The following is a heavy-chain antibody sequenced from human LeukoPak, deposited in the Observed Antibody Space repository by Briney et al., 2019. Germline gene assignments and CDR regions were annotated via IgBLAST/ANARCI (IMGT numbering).Heavy chain of an antibody. V-gene: IGHV4-59*01. D-gene: IGHD3-10*01. J-gene: IGHJ3*02. CDR3: AREAYITMVRGVNAFDI. CDR1: GGSFSGYY. Sequence: SETLSLTCAVYGGSFSGYYWSWIRQPPGKGLEWIGYIYYSGSTNYNPSLKSRVTISVDTSKNQFSLKLSSVTAADTAVYYCAREAYITMVRGVNAFDIWGQGTMVTVSS. CDR2: IYYSGST.